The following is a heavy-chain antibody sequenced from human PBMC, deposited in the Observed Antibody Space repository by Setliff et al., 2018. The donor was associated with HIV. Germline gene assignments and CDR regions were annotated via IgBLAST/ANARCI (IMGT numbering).Heavy chain of an antibody. J-gene: IGHJ4*02. Sequence: ASVKVSCKASGYTFSIYEINWVRQASGRGLEWMGWMSPKSGNTGYAQMFQGRLTMTRNSSINTAYMELSSLRSDDTAVYYCARGLPDCSGGNCYPYRFDYWGQGTLVTVSS. CDR3: ARGLPDCSGGNCYPYRFDY. V-gene: IGHV1-8*02. CDR2: MSPKSGNT. CDR1: GYTFSIYE. D-gene: IGHD2-15*01.